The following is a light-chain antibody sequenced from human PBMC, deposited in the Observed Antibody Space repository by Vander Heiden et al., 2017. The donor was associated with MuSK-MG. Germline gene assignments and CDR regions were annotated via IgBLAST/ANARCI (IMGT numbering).Light chain of an antibody. J-gene: IGLJ1*01. Sequence: QSVLTRRPSASGTPRQGVTISSSGRSSNIGSNTVNWYQKIPGTAPNLLIYSNNQRPSGVPDRFSGSTSGTSASLAITGLQSEDEADYYCAAWDDSLNGLEVFDTGTKVTVL. CDR2: SNN. CDR1: SSNIGSNT. V-gene: IGLV1-44*01. CDR3: AAWDDSLNGLEV.